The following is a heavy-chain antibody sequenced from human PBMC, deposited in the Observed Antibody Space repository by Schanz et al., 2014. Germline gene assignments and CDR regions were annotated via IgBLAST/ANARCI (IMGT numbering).Heavy chain of an antibody. CDR2: INPNSGDT. D-gene: IGHD6-13*01. J-gene: IGHJ4*02. CDR3: ARSGSSNWYFFDY. CDR1: GYSFTPFP. Sequence: QVHLVQSWAEVKGPGASVKVSCKASGYSFTPFPIHWVRQAPGQRLEWMGWINPNSGDTNYAQKFQGWVTMTRDTSISTAYMEVSSLRSEDTAVYYCARSGSSNWYFFDYWGQGTLVTVSS. V-gene: IGHV1-2*04.